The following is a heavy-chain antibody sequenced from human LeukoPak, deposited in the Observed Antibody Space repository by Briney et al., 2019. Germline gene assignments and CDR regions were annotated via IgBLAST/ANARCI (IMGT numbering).Heavy chain of an antibody. V-gene: IGHV3-23*01. Sequence: PGGSLRLSCAASGFTFSSYAMSWVRQAPGKGLEWVSAISGSGGSTYYADSVKGRFTISRDNAKNTLYLQMNSLRAEDTAVYYCAKNWVASSWFNWFDPWGQGTLVTASS. J-gene: IGHJ5*02. CDR1: GFTFSSYA. D-gene: IGHD6-13*01. CDR2: ISGSGGST. CDR3: AKNWVASSWFNWFDP.